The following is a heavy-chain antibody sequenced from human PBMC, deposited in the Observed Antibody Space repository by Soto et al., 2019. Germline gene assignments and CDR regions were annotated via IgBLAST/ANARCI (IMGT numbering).Heavy chain of an antibody. CDR1: GVTFSTSG. V-gene: IGHV1-69*01. CDR2: IIPLFGTP. D-gene: IGHD2-21*01. J-gene: IGHJ4*03. Sequence: QVQLVQSGAEVKKPGSSLKVSCKTSGVTFSTSGISWVRQGPGQGLEWMGGIIPLFGTPKYARKFQGRVSSTADDSATSTYLELSGLSSDDTAIYYCARVSTSSCGGGNCYRLDSYCDSWGQGSQVGVSS. CDR3: ARVSTSSCGGGNCYRLDSYCDS.